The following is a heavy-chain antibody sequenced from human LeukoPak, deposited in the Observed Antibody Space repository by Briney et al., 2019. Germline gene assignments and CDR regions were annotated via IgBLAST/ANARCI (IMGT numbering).Heavy chain of an antibody. Sequence: GASVKVSCKASGYTFTSYGISWVRQAPGQGLEWMGWISAYNGNTNYAQKLQGRDTMTTDTSTSTAYMELRSLRSDDTAVYYCAIEFPYYYYGMDVWGQGTTVTVSS. CDR3: AIEFPYYYYGMDV. J-gene: IGHJ6*02. D-gene: IGHD3-10*01. V-gene: IGHV1-18*01. CDR1: GYTFTSYG. CDR2: ISAYNGNT.